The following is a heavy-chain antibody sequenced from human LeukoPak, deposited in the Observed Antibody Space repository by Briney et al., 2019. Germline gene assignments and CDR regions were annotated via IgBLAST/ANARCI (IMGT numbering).Heavy chain of an antibody. V-gene: IGHV3-7*01. CDR3: ARDYGLDY. CDR2: IKQDGSEK. CDR1: GFTFRSHA. Sequence: GGSLRLSCVGSGFTFRSHAMSWVRQAPGKGLEWVANIKQDGSEKYYVDSVKGRFTISRDNAKNSLYLQMNSLRAEDTAVYYCARDYGLDYWGQGTLVTVSS. D-gene: IGHD3-16*01. J-gene: IGHJ4*02.